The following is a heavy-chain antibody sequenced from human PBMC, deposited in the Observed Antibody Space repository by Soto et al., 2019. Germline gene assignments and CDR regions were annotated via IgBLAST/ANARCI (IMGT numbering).Heavy chain of an antibody. CDR3: ARMITMVRGVVLYFDY. J-gene: IGHJ4*02. CDR1: GFTFSSYG. V-gene: IGHV3-33*01. CDR2: IWYDGSNK. Sequence: QVQLVESGGGVAQPGRSLRLSCAASGFTFSSYGMHWVRQAPGKGLEWVAVIWYDGSNKYYADSVKGRFTISRDNSKNTLYLQMNSLRAEDTAVYYCARMITMVRGVVLYFDYWGQGTLVTVSS. D-gene: IGHD3-10*01.